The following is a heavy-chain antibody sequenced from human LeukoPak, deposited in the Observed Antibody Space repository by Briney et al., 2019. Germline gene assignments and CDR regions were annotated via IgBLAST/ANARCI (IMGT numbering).Heavy chain of an antibody. CDR1: GGSISSSSYY. CDR2: IYYSGST. V-gene: IGHV4-39*01. D-gene: IGHD4-11*01. J-gene: IGHJ4*02. CDR3: ARHQATITTIFDY. Sequence: PSETLSLTCTVSGGSISSSSYYWVWLRQPPGKGLEWIGTIYYSGSTYYNPSLKSRVTMSVDTSKNQFSLKLSSVTAADTAVYYCARHQATITTIFDYWGQGTLVSVSS.